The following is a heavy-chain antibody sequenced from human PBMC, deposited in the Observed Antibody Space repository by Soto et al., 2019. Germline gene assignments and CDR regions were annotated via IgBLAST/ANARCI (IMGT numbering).Heavy chain of an antibody. J-gene: IGHJ4*02. CDR1: GGTFSSYA. CDR2: IFPIFGTA. CDR3: ARPRGGVISGGQVYYSAS. Sequence: QVQLVQSGAEVKKPGSSVKVSCKASGGTFSSYAFSWVRQAPGHGLEWMGGIFPIFGTANYAQNFQGRATIPAENPTTPSYMERSSLRSGDAAFYSCARPRGGVISGGQVYYSASWGQGPLVTVS. D-gene: IGHD3-16*02. V-gene: IGHV1-69*06.